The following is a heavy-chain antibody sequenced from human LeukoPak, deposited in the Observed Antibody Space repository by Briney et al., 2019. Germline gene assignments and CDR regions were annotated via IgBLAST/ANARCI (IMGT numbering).Heavy chain of an antibody. Sequence: GGSLRLSCAASGFTFIGHNMNWVRQAPGKGLEWVSFVSISSGTIYYADSVKGRFRISRDNAKSSLDLEMNSLRAEDTAVYYCARGHNSSSSGFYYYYMDVWGRGTTVTVSS. CDR1: GFTFIGHN. CDR3: ARGHNSSSSGFYYYYMDV. D-gene: IGHD6-6*01. V-gene: IGHV3-48*04. CDR2: VSISSGTI. J-gene: IGHJ6*03.